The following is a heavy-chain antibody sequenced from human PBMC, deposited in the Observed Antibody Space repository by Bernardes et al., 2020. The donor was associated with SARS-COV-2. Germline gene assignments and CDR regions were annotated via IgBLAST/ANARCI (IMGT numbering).Heavy chain of an antibody. V-gene: IGHV4-59*08. J-gene: IGHJ4*02. D-gene: IGHD6-6*01. CDR1: GGSISSYY. CDR2: IYYSGST. CDR3: ARQLRQLVYPYYFDY. Sequence: SETLSLTCTVSGGSISSYYWSWIRQPPGKGLEWIGYIYYSGSTNYYPSLKSRVTISVDTSKNQFSLKLSSVTAADTAVYYCARQLRQLVYPYYFDYWGQGTLVTVSS.